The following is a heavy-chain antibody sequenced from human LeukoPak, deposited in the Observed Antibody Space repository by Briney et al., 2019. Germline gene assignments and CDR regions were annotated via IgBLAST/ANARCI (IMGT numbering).Heavy chain of an antibody. Sequence: GGSLRLSCAASGFTFSSYAMIWVRQAPGKGLEWVSAIGGSGTSTFCADSVKGRFTISRDNSKNTLYLQMNSLRAEDTAVYYCAKTSQGHPPYYCSMDVWGQGTTVTVSS. CDR1: GFTFSSYA. CDR2: IGGSGTST. V-gene: IGHV3-23*01. CDR3: AKTSQGHPPYYCSMDV. J-gene: IGHJ6*02.